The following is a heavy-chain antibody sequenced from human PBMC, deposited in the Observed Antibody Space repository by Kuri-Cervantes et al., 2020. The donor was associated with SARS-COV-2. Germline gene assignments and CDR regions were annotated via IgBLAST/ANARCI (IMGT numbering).Heavy chain of an antibody. J-gene: IGHJ4*02. CDR3: ASAYSNYAYFDY. CDR2: IYYSGST. D-gene: IGHD4-11*01. V-gene: IGHV4-59*12. CDR1: GGSISSYY. Sequence: SETLPLTCTVSGGSISSYYWSWIRQPPGKGLEWIGYIYYSGSTNYNPSLKSRVTISVDTSKNQFSLKLSSVTAADTAVYYCASAYSNYAYFDYWGQGTLVTVSS.